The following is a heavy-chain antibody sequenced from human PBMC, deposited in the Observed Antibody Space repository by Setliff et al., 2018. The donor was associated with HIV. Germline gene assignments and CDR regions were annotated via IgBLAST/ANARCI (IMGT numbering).Heavy chain of an antibody. CDR1: GYTLSDYY. V-gene: IGHV3-11*04. J-gene: IGHJ4*02. CDR2: SSSSGGSR. Sequence: PGGTLRLPCATSGYTLSDYYINWIRQAPGKGLEWVSYSSSSGGSRYYADSVKGRFTISKDNAKISVSLLMDSRRVDDSAMYYWARGGVTWTAAVALDYWGRGTLVTVSS. D-gene: IGHD6-13*01. CDR3: ARGGVTWTAAVALDY.